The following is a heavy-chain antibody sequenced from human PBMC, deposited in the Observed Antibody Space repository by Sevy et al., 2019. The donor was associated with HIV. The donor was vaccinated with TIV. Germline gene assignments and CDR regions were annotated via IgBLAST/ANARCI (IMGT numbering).Heavy chain of an antibody. Sequence: GGSLRLSCAASGFTFSRYWMTWVRQAPGKGLEWVANIKQDESEKYYVDSVKGRFTISRDNAKNSLYLQMNSLRAEDTAAYFCAREGYYDYIWGSYRYFNDYWGQGTLVTVSS. J-gene: IGHJ4*02. CDR3: AREGYYDYIWGSYRYFNDY. D-gene: IGHD3-16*02. CDR2: IKQDESEK. CDR1: GFTFSRYW. V-gene: IGHV3-7*03.